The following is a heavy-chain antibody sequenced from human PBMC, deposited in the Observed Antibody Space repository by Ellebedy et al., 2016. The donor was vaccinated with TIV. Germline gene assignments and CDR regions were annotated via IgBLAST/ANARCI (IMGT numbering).Heavy chain of an antibody. CDR3: ARTREEYRSDGYYYFAMDV. CDR1: GFSLSHTGMS. J-gene: IGHJ6*02. CDR2: IVWDDDK. Sequence: SGPTLVIPTETLTLTCTFSGFSLSHTGMSVSWILQHPGKALAWLARIVWDDDKFYSPSLKTRLTISKDSSKNQVVLTMTNVDPVDTATYYCARTREEYRSDGYYYFAMDVWGQGTTVTVSS. D-gene: IGHD6-19*01. V-gene: IGHV2-70*17.